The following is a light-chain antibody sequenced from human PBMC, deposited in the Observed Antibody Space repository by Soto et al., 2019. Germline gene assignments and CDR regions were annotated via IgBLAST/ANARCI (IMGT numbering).Light chain of an antibody. J-gene: IGLJ1*01. CDR3: SSYTSSSPGV. Sequence: QSVLTQPASVSGSPGQSITISCTGTSSDVGGYNYVSWYQQHPGKAPKLMIYDVSNRPSGVSNRFSGSKSGNTASLTISGLQAEDEADYYCSSYTSSSPGVFGTGTKLT. CDR1: SSDVGGYNY. V-gene: IGLV2-14*01. CDR2: DVS.